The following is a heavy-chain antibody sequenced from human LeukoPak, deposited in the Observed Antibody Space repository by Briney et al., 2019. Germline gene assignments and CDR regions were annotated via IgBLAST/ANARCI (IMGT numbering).Heavy chain of an antibody. D-gene: IGHD5-18*01. CDR3: AKVRGYSYGYGYYFDY. CDR1: GFTFSSYA. V-gene: IGHV3-23*01. J-gene: IGHJ4*02. CDR2: ISGSGGST. Sequence: GGSLRLSCAASGFTFSSYAMSWVRQAPGKGLEWVSAISGSGGSTYYADSVKGRFTISRDNSKNTLYLQMNSLRAEDTAVYYCAKVRGYSYGYGYYFDYWGQGTLVTVSS.